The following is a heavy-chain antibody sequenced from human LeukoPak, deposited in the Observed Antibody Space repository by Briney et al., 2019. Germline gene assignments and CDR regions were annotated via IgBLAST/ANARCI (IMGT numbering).Heavy chain of an antibody. CDR3: ASGRQLGY. V-gene: IGHV3-23*01. CDR2: ITGSDGSS. D-gene: IGHD6-13*01. Sequence: PGTSLRLSCVASGFTFTNYAMSWVRQAPGKGLEWVSAITGSDGSSYYADSVKGRFTISRDNSKNTLYLQVNSLRAEDTAVYYCASGRQLGYWGQGTLVTVSS. CDR1: GFTFTNYA. J-gene: IGHJ4*02.